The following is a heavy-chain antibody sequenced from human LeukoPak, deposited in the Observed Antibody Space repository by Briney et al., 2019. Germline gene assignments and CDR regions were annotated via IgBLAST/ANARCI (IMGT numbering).Heavy chain of an antibody. CDR3: ARDLVTMVRGVIIRWFDP. J-gene: IGHJ5*02. CDR2: INHSGST. CDR1: GGSFSGYY. D-gene: IGHD3-10*01. Sequence: PSETLSLTCAVYGGSFSGYYWSWIRQPPGKGLEWIGEINHSGSTNYNPSLKSRVTISVDTSKNQFSLKLSSVTAADTAVYYCARDLVTMVRGVIIRWFDPWGRGTLVTVSS. V-gene: IGHV4-34*01.